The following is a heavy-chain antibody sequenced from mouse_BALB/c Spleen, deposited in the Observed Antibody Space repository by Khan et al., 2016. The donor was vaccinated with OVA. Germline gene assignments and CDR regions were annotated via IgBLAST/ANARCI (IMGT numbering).Heavy chain of an antibody. CDR1: GFTFTNYG. CDR3: AKVGYNGTMGC. J-gene: IGHJ4*01. CDR2: INTYTGEP. D-gene: IGHD1-3*01. Sequence: QIQLVQSGPELKKPGETVQISCKASGFTFTNYGMNWVKQAPGKGLKWMGWINTYTGEPTFADDFKGRFAFSLETSASTAYLQIDSLKNEETATYFCAKVGYNGTMGCWGQGTSVTVSS. V-gene: IGHV9-3-1*01.